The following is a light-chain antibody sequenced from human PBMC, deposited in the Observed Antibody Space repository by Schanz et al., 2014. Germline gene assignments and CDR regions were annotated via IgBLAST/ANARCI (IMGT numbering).Light chain of an antibody. CDR3: QQYGSPIT. V-gene: IGKV3-20*01. CDR2: GTS. J-gene: IGKJ5*01. CDR1: QSVSSNY. Sequence: EIVMTQSPATLSVSPGERATLSCRASQSVSSNYLAWYQQKPGQAPRLLISGTSIRATGIPDRFSGSGSGTDFTLTISRLEPEDFALYYCQQYGSPITFGQGTRLEIK.